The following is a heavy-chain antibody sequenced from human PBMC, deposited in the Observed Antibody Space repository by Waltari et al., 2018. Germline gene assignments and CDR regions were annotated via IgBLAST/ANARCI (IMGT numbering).Heavy chain of an antibody. J-gene: IGHJ6*02. CDR1: GFTFSRYW. V-gene: IGHV3-74*01. Sequence: EEQLVESGGGLAKPGESLRLTCSASGFTFSRYWLDWVRQAPGKGLVWVYRINSDGGSTTYADSVKGRFTISRDNAKNTLYVQMNRLRAEDTAVYYCARVATKTYSSPVPGRPYYYGMDVWGQGTTVTVSS. CDR3: ARVATKTYSSPVPGRPYYYGMDV. D-gene: IGHD6-19*01. CDR2: INSDGGST.